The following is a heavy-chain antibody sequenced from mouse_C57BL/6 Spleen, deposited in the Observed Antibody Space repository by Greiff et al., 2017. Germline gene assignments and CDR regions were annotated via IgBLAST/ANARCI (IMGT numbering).Heavy chain of an antibody. D-gene: IGHD1-1*01. CDR1: GYTFTSYW. CDR3: ARGRLTYYGSTYYAMDY. Sequence: VQLQQPGAELVMPGASVKLSCKASGYTFTSYWMHWVKQRPGQGLEWIGEIDPSDSYTNYNQKFKGKSTLTVDKSSSTAYMQLSSLTSEDSAVYYCARGRLTYYGSTYYAMDYWGQGTSVTVSS. CDR2: IDPSDSYT. V-gene: IGHV1-69*01. J-gene: IGHJ4*01.